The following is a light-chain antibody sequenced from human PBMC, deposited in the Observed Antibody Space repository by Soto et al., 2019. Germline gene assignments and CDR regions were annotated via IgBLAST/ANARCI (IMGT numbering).Light chain of an antibody. V-gene: IGKV3-11*01. CDR3: QQRSNWQGAT. CDR2: DAS. CDR1: QSVSSY. J-gene: IGKJ4*01. Sequence: EIGVTQSPATLSLSPGERATLSCRASQSVSSYLAWYQQKPGQAPRLLIYDASNRATGIPARFSGSGSGTDFTLTISSLEPEDFAVYYCQQRSNWQGATFGGGTKVDIK.